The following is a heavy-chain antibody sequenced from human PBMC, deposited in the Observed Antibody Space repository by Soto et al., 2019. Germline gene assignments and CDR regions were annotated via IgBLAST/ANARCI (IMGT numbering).Heavy chain of an antibody. CDR1: GFSLSNARMG. CDR2: IFSNDEK. V-gene: IGHV2-26*01. Sequence: QVTLKESGPVLVKPTETLTLTCTVSGFSLSNARMGVSWIRQPPGKALEWLAHIFSNDEKSYSTSLKSRLTTSKDTSKSQVVLTMTNMDPVDTGTYYCARILWPTRTAQVWYFDLWGRGTLVTVSS. D-gene: IGHD3-16*01. CDR3: ARILWPTRTAQVWYFDL. J-gene: IGHJ2*01.